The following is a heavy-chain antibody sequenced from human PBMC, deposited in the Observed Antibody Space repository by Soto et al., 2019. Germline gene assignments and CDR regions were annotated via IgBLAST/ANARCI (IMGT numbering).Heavy chain of an antibody. V-gene: IGHV3-30-3*01. Sequence: QVQLVESGGGVVQPGRSLRLSCAASGFTFSSYAMHWVRQAPGKGLEWVAVISYDGSNKYYADSVKGRFTIFRDNSKNTLYLQMNSLRAEDTAVYYCARGTPLTGGYSWDYWGQGTLVTVSS. CDR1: GFTFSSYA. D-gene: IGHD3-9*01. J-gene: IGHJ4*02. CDR3: ARGTPLTGGYSWDY. CDR2: ISYDGSNK.